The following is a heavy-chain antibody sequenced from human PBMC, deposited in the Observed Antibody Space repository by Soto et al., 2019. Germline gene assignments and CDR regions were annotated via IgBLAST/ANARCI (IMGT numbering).Heavy chain of an antibody. CDR2: IIPVFGTA. CDR1: GGTFSTYS. D-gene: IGHD2-21*02. J-gene: IGHJ3*02. V-gene: IGHV1-69*06. Sequence: QVQLVQSGAEVKKPGSSVKVSCKASGGTFSTYSISWVRQAPAQGLEWMGGIIPVFGTANYAQKFQGRVTIPADKSTSTDYMELSSLRSEDTAVYYCSMRVVTAAFDIWGPGTMVTLSS. CDR3: SMRVVTAAFDI.